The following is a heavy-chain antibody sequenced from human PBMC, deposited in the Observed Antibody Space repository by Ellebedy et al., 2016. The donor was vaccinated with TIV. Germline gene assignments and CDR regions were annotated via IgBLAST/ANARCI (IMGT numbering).Heavy chain of an antibody. CDR2: IREDGNEI. V-gene: IGHV3-7*01. J-gene: IGHJ4*02. Sequence: GGSLRLSCAASGFPLNKFWMSWARQTPGKGLEWVANIREDGNEIYYVDSVTGRFTISRDNAKRSVYLQMTSRRVGDTGVYFCARGSGSSGRHWGQGTQVTVSS. D-gene: IGHD6-19*01. CDR1: GFPLNKFW. CDR3: ARGSGSSGRH.